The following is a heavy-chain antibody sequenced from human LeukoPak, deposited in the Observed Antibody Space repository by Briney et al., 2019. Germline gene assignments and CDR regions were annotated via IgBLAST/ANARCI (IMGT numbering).Heavy chain of an antibody. Sequence: ASVKVSCKVSGYTLTELSMHWVRQAPGKGLEWMGGFDPEDGETIYAQKFQGRVTMTEDTSTDTAYMELSSLRSEDTAVYYCARDGGQSRWLSTYYYYMDVWGKGTTVTVSS. CDR1: GYTLTELS. CDR2: FDPEDGET. D-gene: IGHD3-22*01. J-gene: IGHJ6*03. V-gene: IGHV1-24*01. CDR3: ARDGGQSRWLSTYYYYMDV.